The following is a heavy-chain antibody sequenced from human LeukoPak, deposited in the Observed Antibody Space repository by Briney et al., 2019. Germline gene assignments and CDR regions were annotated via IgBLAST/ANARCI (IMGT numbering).Heavy chain of an antibody. CDR2: ISNDGGGT. J-gene: IGHJ4*02. CDR3: AKGSSGYFFDL. V-gene: IGHV3-23*01. D-gene: IGHD3-22*01. Sequence: GGSLRLSCAASGFIFNNYGLVWVRQAPGKGLEWVSAISNDGGGTTYADFVEGRFTISRDNSKNTLFLQMDSLRAEDTALYYCAKGSSGYFFDLWGQGTLVTVSS. CDR1: GFIFNNYG.